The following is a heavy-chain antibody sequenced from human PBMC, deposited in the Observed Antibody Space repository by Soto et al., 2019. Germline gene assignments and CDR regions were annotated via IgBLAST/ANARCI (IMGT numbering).Heavy chain of an antibody. Sequence: PGGSLRLSCAASGFTFSSYAMSWVRQAPGKGLEWVSAISGSGGSTYYADSVKGRFTISRDNSKNTLYLQMNSLRAEDTAVHYCAKEGAPAYSNYPGYWGQGTLVTVSS. D-gene: IGHD4-4*01. CDR3: AKEGAPAYSNYPGY. CDR2: ISGSGGST. J-gene: IGHJ4*02. CDR1: GFTFSSYA. V-gene: IGHV3-23*01.